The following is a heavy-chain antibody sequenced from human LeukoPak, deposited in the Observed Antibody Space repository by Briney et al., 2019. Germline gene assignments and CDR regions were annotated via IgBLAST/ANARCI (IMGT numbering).Heavy chain of an antibody. Sequence: PGGSLRLSCAASGFTFSSYGMSWVRQAPGKGLEWVSAISGSGGSTYYADSVKGRFTISRDNSKNTLYLQMSSLRADDTAVYYCAKGEADLDYWGQGTLVTVSS. CDR2: ISGSGGST. CDR3: AKGEADLDY. D-gene: IGHD1-26*01. J-gene: IGHJ4*02. V-gene: IGHV3-23*01. CDR1: GFTFSSYG.